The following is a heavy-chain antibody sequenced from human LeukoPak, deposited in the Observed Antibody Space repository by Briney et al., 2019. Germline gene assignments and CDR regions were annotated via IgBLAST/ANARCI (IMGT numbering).Heavy chain of an antibody. V-gene: IGHV4-34*01. CDR1: GGSFSGYY. CDR2: IYHSGST. Sequence: SETLSLTCAVYGGSFSGYYWSWIRQPPGKGLEWIGSIYHSGSTYYNPSLKSRVTISVDTSKNQFSLKLSSVTAADTAVYYCASQIAVAAFDYWGQGTLVTVSS. D-gene: IGHD6-19*01. J-gene: IGHJ4*02. CDR3: ASQIAVAAFDY.